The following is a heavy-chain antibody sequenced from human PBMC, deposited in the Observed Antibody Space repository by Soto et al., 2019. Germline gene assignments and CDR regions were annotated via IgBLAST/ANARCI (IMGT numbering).Heavy chain of an antibody. D-gene: IGHD3-9*01. CDR3: AREVSGYYDILTGYSNNWFDP. Sequence: PGGSLRLSCAASGFTFSSYSMNWVRQAPGKGLEWVSSISSSSSYIYYADSVKGRFTISRDNAKNSLYLQMNSLRAEDTAVYYCAREVSGYYDILTGYSNNWFDPWGQGTLVTVSS. CDR1: GFTFSSYS. J-gene: IGHJ5*02. CDR2: ISSSSSYI. V-gene: IGHV3-21*01.